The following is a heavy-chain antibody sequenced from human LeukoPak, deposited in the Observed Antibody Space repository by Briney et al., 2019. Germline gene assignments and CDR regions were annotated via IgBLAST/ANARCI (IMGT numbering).Heavy chain of an antibody. CDR1: AFTFSSYG. CDR3: ARDRYYYDSSGWFYFDY. J-gene: IGHJ4*02. Sequence: GGSMRLSCAASAFTFSSYGMHWVRQAPGKGLEWGAVLWYDGSNKYYADSVKGRFTISRDNSKYTLYLQMNSMRVEDKAVYYCARDRYYYDSSGWFYFDYWGQGTLVTVSS. CDR2: LWYDGSNK. V-gene: IGHV3-33*01. D-gene: IGHD3-22*01.